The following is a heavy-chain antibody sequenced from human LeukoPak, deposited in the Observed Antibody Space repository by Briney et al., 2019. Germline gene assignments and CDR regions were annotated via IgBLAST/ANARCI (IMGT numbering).Heavy chain of an antibody. J-gene: IGHJ4*02. CDR2: IIPIFGTA. CDR3: ARDKGSGYYYFDY. V-gene: IGHV1-69*05. D-gene: IGHD3-22*01. CDR1: GGTFSSYA. Sequence: SVKVSCKASGGTFSSYAISWVRQAPGQGLEWMGGIIPIFGTANYAQKLQGRGSITTDESTSTAYMELSSLRSEDTAVYYCARDKGSGYYYFDYWGQGTLVTVSS.